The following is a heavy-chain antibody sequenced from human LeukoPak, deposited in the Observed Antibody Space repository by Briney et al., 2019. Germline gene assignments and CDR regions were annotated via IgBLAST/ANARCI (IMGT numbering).Heavy chain of an antibody. V-gene: IGHV4-59*08. J-gene: IGHJ6*03. D-gene: IGHD2-2*01. CDR1: GGSISSYY. CDR2: IYYSGST. Sequence: SETLSLTCTVSGGSISSYYWSWIRQPPGKGLEWIGYIYYSGSTNYNPSLKSRVTISVDTSKNQFSLNLSSVTAADTAVYYCARFGSTSSYYYYYMDVWGKGTTVTVSS. CDR3: ARFGSTSSYYYYYMDV.